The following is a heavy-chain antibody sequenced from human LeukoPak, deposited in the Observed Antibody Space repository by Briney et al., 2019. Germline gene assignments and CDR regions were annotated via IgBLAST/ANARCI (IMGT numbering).Heavy chain of an antibody. D-gene: IGHD6-19*01. CDR1: GGSFSGYY. CDR2: INHSGST. CDR3: ARGIAVAGDDY. Sequence: PSETLSLTCAVYGGSFSGYYWSWVRQPPGKGLEWIGEINHSGSTNYNPSLKSRVTISVDTSKNQFSLKLSSVTAADTAVYYCARGIAVAGDDYWGQGTLVTVSS. J-gene: IGHJ4*02. V-gene: IGHV4-34*01.